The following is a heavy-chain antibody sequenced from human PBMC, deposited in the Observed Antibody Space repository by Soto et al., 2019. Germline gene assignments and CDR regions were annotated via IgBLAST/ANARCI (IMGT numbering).Heavy chain of an antibody. D-gene: IGHD4-4*01. J-gene: IGHJ6*03. CDR3: ARGTTVTTPYYYMDV. CDR1: GYTFTSYV. V-gene: IGHV1-18*01. Sequence: ASVKVSCKTSGYTFTSYVISWVRQAPGQGLEWMGWISAYNGYTDYAQKLQGRVTMTTDTSTSTAYMELRSLRSDDTAVYYCARGTTVTTPYYYMDVWGKGTXVTVSS. CDR2: ISAYNGYT.